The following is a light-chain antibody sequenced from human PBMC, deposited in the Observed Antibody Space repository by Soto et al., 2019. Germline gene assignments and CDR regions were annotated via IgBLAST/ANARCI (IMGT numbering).Light chain of an antibody. V-gene: IGLV1-47*02. CDR2: GNN. CDR1: SSNIGSNY. Sequence: QSALTQPPSASGTPGQRVTISCSGSSSNIGSNYVYWYQQLPGTAPKLLIFGNNQRPSGVPDRFSGSKSGTSASLAISGLRSEDEADYYCAARDDRLSGYGFGTGTKV. J-gene: IGLJ1*01. CDR3: AARDDRLSGYG.